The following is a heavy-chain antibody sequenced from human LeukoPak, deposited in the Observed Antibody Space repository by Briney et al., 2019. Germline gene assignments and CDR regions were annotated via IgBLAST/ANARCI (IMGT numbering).Heavy chain of an antibody. J-gene: IGHJ3*02. CDR3: ARMMTPRLYYDSSGYYYGAFDI. V-gene: IGHV1-18*01. D-gene: IGHD3-22*01. CDR1: GYTFTSYG. CDR2: LSAYNGNT. Sequence: GASVKVSCKASGYTFTSYGISWVRQAPGQGLEWMGWLSAYNGNTNYAQRFQGRVTMTTDTSTSTAYMELRSLRSDDTAVYYCARMMTPRLYYDSSGYYYGAFDIWGQGTMVTVSS.